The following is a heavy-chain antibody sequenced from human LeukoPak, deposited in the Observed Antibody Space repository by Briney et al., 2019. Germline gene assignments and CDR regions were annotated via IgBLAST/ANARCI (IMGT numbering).Heavy chain of an antibody. D-gene: IGHD6-19*01. CDR3: ARDLAVAGTWGVVDY. CDR2: ISSSSRTI. CDR1: GFTFSSYS. J-gene: IGHJ4*02. V-gene: IGHV3-48*04. Sequence: PGGSLRLSCAASGFTFSSYSMNWVRQAPGKGLEWVSYISSSSRTIYYADSVKGRFTISRDNAENSLYLQMNSLRAEDTAVYYCARDLAVAGTWGVVDYWGQGTLVTVSS.